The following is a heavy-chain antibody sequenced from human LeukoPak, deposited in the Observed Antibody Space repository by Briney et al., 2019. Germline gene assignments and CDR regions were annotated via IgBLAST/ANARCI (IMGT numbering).Heavy chain of an antibody. CDR2: INPSGGST. Sequence: ASVKVSCKASGYTFTSYYMHWVRQAPGQGLEWMGIINPSGGSTSYAQKFQGRVTMTRDTSTSTVYMELSSLRSEDTAVYYCARGVIVVVPVANNWFDPWGQGTLVTVSS. J-gene: IGHJ5*02. CDR1: GYTFTSYY. V-gene: IGHV1-46*01. D-gene: IGHD2-2*01. CDR3: ARGVIVVVPVANNWFDP.